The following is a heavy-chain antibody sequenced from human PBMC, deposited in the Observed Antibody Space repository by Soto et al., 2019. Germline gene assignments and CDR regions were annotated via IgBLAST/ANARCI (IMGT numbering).Heavy chain of an antibody. Sequence: PSVKVSCKASGGTFSSYAISWVRQAPGQGLEWMGGIIPIFGTANYAQKFQGRVTITADKSTSTAYMELSSLRSEDTAVYYCASIPPSDSSGLKAVYFDYWGQGTLVTVSS. CDR2: IIPIFGTA. J-gene: IGHJ4*02. CDR3: ASIPPSDSSGLKAVYFDY. V-gene: IGHV1-69*06. CDR1: GGTFSSYA. D-gene: IGHD6-19*01.